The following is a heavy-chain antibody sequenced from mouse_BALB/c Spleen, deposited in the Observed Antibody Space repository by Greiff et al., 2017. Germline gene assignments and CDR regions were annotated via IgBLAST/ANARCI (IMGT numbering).Heavy chain of an antibody. Sequence: VQLQQPGAELVKPGASVKLSCKASGYTFTSYWMHWVKQRPGQGLEWIGEIDSSDSYTNYNQKFKGKATLTVDKSSSTAYMQLSSLTSEDSAVYYCARGENYGNYYFDYWGQGTTLTVAS. CDR1: GYTFTSYW. V-gene: IGHV1-69*02. D-gene: IGHD2-1*01. J-gene: IGHJ2*01. CDR3: ARGENYGNYYFDY. CDR2: IDSSDSYT.